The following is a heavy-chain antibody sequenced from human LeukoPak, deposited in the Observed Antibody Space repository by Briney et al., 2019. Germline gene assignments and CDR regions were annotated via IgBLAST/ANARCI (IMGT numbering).Heavy chain of an antibody. CDR2: ISGTGGST. D-gene: IGHD3-22*01. CDR3: AKECGRDYDDRAFDI. V-gene: IGHV3-23*01. J-gene: IGHJ3*02. Sequence: GGSLRLSCAASEFTFSSSAMNWVRQSPERGLEWVSAISGTGGSTSYADSLKGRFTFSRDNSKNTLYLQMSSLTAEDTAVYYCAKECGRDYDDRAFDIWGQGTMVTVSS. CDR1: EFTFSSSA.